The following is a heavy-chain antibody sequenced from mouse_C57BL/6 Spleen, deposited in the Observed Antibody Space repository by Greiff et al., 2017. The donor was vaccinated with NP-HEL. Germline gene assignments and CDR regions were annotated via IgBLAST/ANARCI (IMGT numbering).Heavy chain of an antibody. CDR3: AITESTMVKEIWMDY. V-gene: IGHV1-74*01. J-gene: IGHJ4*01. D-gene: IGHD2-1*01. CDR1: GYTFTSYW. CDR2: IHPSDSDT. Sequence: QVQLKQPGAELVKPGASVKVSCKASGYTFTSYWMHWVKQRPGQGLEWIGRIHPSDSDTNYNQKFKGKATLTVDKSSSTAYMQLSSLTSEDSAVYYCAITESTMVKEIWMDYWGQGTSVTVSS.